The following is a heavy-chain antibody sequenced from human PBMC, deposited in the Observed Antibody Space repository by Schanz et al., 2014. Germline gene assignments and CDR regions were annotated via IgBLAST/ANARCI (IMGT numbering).Heavy chain of an antibody. D-gene: IGHD6-13*01. Sequence: QVQLVQSGADVKKPGASVKVSCKASGYTFTGYSMHWVRQAPGQGLEWMGRINPNSGGTNYAQKLQGRVTMTTDTSTSTAYMELRSLRSDDTAAYYCARDNLVSSSWYNYYGMDVWGQGTTVTVSS. V-gene: IGHV1-2*06. CDR1: GYTFTGYS. CDR3: ARDNLVSSSWYNYYGMDV. CDR2: INPNSGGT. J-gene: IGHJ6*02.